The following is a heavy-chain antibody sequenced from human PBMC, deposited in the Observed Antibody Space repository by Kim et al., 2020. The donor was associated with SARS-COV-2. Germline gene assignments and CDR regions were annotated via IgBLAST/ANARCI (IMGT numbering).Heavy chain of an antibody. J-gene: IGHJ6*03. Sequence: SVKVSCKASGGTFSSYAISWVRQAPGQGLEWMGRIIPIFGIANYAQKFQARATIPADKPTTTPNRDLSSWRSEDTAVNNGPGGPRREFYSYYMAVWGKG. V-gene: IGHV1-69*04. CDR1: GGTFSSYA. CDR3: PGGPRREFYSYYMAV. D-gene: IGHD3-10*01. CDR2: IIPIFGIA.